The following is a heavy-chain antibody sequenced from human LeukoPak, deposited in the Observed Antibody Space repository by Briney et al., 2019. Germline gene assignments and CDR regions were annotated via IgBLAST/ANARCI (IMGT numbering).Heavy chain of an antibody. CDR1: GYTFTSYY. CDR3: ARTLSGSYYNNAFFDY. CDR2: INPSGGST. Sequence: ASVKVSCKASGYTFTSYYMHWVRQAPGQGLEWMGIINPSGGSTSYAQKFQGRVTMTRDTSTSTVYMELSSLRSEDTAVYYCARTLSGSYYNNAFFDYWGQGTLVTVSS. D-gene: IGHD3-10*01. J-gene: IGHJ4*02. V-gene: IGHV1-46*01.